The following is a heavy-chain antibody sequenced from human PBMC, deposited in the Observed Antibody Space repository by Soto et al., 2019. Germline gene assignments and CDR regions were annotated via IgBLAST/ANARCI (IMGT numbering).Heavy chain of an antibody. Sequence: PGGSLRLSCAASGFTFSSYGMHWVRQAPGKGLEWVAVISYDGSNKYYADSVKGRFTISRDNSKNTPYLQMNSLRAEDTAVYYCAKDWEGIAVAGTVPTQWGQGTLVTVSS. CDR3: AKDWEGIAVAGTVPTQ. CDR2: ISYDGSNK. D-gene: IGHD6-19*01. J-gene: IGHJ4*02. V-gene: IGHV3-30*18. CDR1: GFTFSSYG.